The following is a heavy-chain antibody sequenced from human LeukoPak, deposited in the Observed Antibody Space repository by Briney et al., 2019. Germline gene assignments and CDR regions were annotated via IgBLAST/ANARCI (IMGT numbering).Heavy chain of an antibody. D-gene: IGHD3-3*01. Sequence: ASVKVSCKASDYTFTSYGISWVRQAPGQGLEWMGWISAYNGNTNYAQKLQGRVTMTTDTSTSTAYMELRSLRSDDTAVYYCARNPVLRFLEWFSYYFDYWGQGTLVTVSS. V-gene: IGHV1-18*01. J-gene: IGHJ4*02. CDR1: DYTFTSYG. CDR2: ISAYNGNT. CDR3: ARNPVLRFLEWFSYYFDY.